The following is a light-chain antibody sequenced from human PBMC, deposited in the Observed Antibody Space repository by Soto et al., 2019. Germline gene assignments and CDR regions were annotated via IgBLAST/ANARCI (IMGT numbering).Light chain of an antibody. CDR1: QSVRSNF. J-gene: IGKJ1*01. CDR2: GAS. Sequence: PCPGTVSLSKAERASLSCRASQSVRSNFLAWYQQKPGQAPRLLIYGASNRATGIPDRFSGSGSGTDFTLTITRLEPEDFAMYYCQRSDSFRTSAQGTKVDIK. CDR3: QRSDSFRT. V-gene: IGKV3-20*01.